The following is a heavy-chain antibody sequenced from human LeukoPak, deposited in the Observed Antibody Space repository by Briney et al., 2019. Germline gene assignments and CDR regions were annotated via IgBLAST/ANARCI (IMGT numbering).Heavy chain of an antibody. CDR3: ARESSITSGTTGETFDF. D-gene: IGHD1-1*01. V-gene: IGHV3-13*01. Sequence: GGSLGLSCAASGFXLSSHDMHWVRQASGKGLEWVSAIAISGNRYYSRSVKGRFTISRENGKNALYLQMNSLRAEDTALYYCARESSITSGTTGETFDFWGQGTSVTVSS. CDR2: IAISGNR. CDR1: GFXLSSHD. J-gene: IGHJ3*01.